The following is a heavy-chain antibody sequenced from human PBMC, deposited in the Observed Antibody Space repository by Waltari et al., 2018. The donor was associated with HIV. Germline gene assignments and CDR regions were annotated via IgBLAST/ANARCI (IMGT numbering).Heavy chain of an antibody. CDR3: ARDYCSGNSCQGGFDV. CDR2: INHSGST. CDR1: GGSFSGYY. J-gene: IGHJ3*01. D-gene: IGHD2-15*01. Sequence: QVHLEQWGAGLLKPSETLSLTCAVYGGSFSGYYWSWFSQASGKKLEWIGEINHSGSTNYNPSLENRVTILVDTSKNQFSLNLSSVTAADTAVYYCARDYCSGNSCQGGFDVWSQGTKVIVSS. V-gene: IGHV4-34*02.